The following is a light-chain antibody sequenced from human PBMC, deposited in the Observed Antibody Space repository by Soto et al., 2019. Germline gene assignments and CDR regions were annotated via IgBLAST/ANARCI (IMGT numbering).Light chain of an antibody. V-gene: IGKV3D-15*01. CDR3: QQYNNWPPIT. Sequence: EIAMTQSPATLSVSPGERATLSCRASQSVSSSLAWYQQKPGQAPRLLIYSASTRATGIPARFSGSGSGTEFTLTISSLQSEDFAVYYCQQYNNWPPITFGQGTRLEIK. J-gene: IGKJ5*01. CDR1: QSVSSS. CDR2: SAS.